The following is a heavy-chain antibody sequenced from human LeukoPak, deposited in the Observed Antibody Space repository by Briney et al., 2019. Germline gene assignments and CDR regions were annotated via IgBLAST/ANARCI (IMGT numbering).Heavy chain of an antibody. CDR3: ARDPTAGWFDP. CDR1: GYTFTSYY. Sequence: EASVKVSCKASGYTFTSYYMHWVRQAPGQGLEWMGIINPSGGSTSYAQKFQGRVTMTRDMSTSTVYMELSSLRSEDTAVYYCARDPTAGWFDPGAREPWSPSPQ. D-gene: IGHD4-17*01. CDR2: INPSGGST. V-gene: IGHV1-46*01. J-gene: IGHJ5*02.